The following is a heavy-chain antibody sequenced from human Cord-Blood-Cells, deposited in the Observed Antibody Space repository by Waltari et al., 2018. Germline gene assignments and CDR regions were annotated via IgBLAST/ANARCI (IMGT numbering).Heavy chain of an antibody. V-gene: IGHV1-69*01. Sequence: QVQLVQSGAEVKKPGSSVKVSCKASGGTFSSYAISWVRQAPGQGLEWRGGIIPIFGTANYAQKFQGRVTITADESTSTAHMELSSLRSEDTAVYYCARVSTVTTAIGGYYFDYWGQGTLVTVSS. D-gene: IGHD4-17*01. CDR3: ARVSTVTTAIGGYYFDY. CDR1: GGTFSSYA. CDR2: IIPIFGTA. J-gene: IGHJ4*02.